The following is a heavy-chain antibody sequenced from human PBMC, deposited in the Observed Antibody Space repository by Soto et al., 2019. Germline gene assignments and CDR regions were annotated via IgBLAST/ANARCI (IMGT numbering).Heavy chain of an antibody. Sequence: PSETLSLTCTVSGGSISSGGYYWSWIRQHPGKGLEWIGYIYYSGSTYYNPPLKSRVTISVDTSKNQFSLKLSSVTAADTAVYYCARGVLRFLEWPPDAFDIWGQGTMVTVSS. D-gene: IGHD3-3*01. J-gene: IGHJ3*02. CDR1: GGSISSGGYY. CDR2: IYYSGST. V-gene: IGHV4-31*03. CDR3: ARGVLRFLEWPPDAFDI.